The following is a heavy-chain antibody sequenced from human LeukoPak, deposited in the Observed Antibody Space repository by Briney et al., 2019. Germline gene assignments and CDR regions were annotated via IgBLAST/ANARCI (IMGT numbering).Heavy chain of an antibody. J-gene: IGHJ5*02. CDR3: ARSSYGSGSYRFSFDP. V-gene: IGHV4-59*12. CDR1: GGSISSYY. Sequence: PSETLSLTCTVSGGSISSYYWSWIRQPPGKGLEWIGYISYIGSTNCNPSLKSRVTISVDTSKNQFSLQLNSVTPEDTAVYYCARSSYGSGSYRFSFDPWGQGTLVTVSS. D-gene: IGHD3-10*01. CDR2: ISYIGST.